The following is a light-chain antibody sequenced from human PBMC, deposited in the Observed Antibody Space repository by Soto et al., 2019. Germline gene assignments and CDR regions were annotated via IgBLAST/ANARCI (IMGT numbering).Light chain of an antibody. CDR1: QGISSY. J-gene: IGKJ4*01. Sequence: DIQMTQSPSSLSASKGDRVTVTCRASQGISSYLAWYQQKPGKVPKLLIYAASTLQPGVPSRFSGSGSGTDFTLTISSLQPEDVATYYCQKYDSAPSLTFGGGTKVEIK. CDR2: AAS. V-gene: IGKV1-27*01. CDR3: QKYDSAPSLT.